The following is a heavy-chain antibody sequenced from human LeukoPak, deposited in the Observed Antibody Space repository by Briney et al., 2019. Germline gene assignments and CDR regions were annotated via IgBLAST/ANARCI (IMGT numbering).Heavy chain of an antibody. Sequence: GGSLRLSCAASGSTFSTYAMSWVRQAPGKGLEWVSGISGSGGSTDYADSVKGRFTISRDNSKNTLYLQMNSLRAEDTAVYFCSKRSLNYYGSGPLDYWGQGTLVTVSS. CDR2: ISGSGGST. V-gene: IGHV3-23*01. D-gene: IGHD3-10*01. CDR1: GSTFSTYA. CDR3: SKRSLNYYGSGPLDY. J-gene: IGHJ4*02.